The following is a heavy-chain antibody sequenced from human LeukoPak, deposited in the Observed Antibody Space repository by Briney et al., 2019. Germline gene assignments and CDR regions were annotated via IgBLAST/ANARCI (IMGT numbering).Heavy chain of an antibody. V-gene: IGHV3-53*01. D-gene: IGHD4-17*01. J-gene: IGHJ5*02. CDR3: IVFGDSNH. CDR1: GLTGSHNY. Sequence: GGSLRLSCAASGLTGSHNYVSWVRQAPGKGLEWVSAIHTSGDTCYADSVKGRFTVSRDTSKNTLYLQINSLRVEDTAVYYCIVFGDSNHWGQGTLVTVSS. CDR2: IHTSGDT.